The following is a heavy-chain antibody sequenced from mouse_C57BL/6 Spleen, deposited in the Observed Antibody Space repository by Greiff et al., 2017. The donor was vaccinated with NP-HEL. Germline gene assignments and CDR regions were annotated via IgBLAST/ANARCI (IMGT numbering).Heavy chain of an antibody. CDR2: IDPETGGT. D-gene: IGHD3-1*01. J-gene: IGHJ3*01. CDR3: TKFSAWFAY. Sequence: QVQLQQSGAELVRPGASVTLSCKASGYTFTDYEMHWVKQTPVHGLEWIGAIDPETGGTAYNQKFKGKAILTAAKSASTAYMELRSLTSEDSAVYYCTKFSAWFAYWGQGTLVTVSA. V-gene: IGHV1-15*01. CDR1: GYTFTDYE.